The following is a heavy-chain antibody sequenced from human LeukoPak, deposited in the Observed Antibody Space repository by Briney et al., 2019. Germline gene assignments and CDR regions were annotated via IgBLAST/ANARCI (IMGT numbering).Heavy chain of an antibody. V-gene: IGHV4-59*01. D-gene: IGHD3-16*01. Sequence: SETLSLTCSVSGGSIGTNYWSWIRQPPGRGLEWIGYISYSGSTNYNPSLTSRVTISVDTSKNQFSLNLVSVTAADTAVYYCARFRGIGVAGRAYYFDLWGQGTLITVSS. CDR1: GGSIGTNY. CDR2: ISYSGST. CDR3: ARFRGIGVAGRAYYFDL. J-gene: IGHJ4*02.